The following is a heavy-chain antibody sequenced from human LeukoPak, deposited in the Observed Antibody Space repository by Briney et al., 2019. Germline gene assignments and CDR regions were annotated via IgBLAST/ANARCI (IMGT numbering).Heavy chain of an antibody. D-gene: IGHD3-22*01. CDR2: ISSSGSTI. J-gene: IGHJ4*02. Sequence: PGGSLRLSCAASGFTFSDYYMSWIRQAPGKGLEWVSYISSSGSTIYYADSVKGRFTISRDNSKNTLYLQMNSLRAEDTAVYYCARELDYYDSSGYAYYFDYWGQGTLVTVSS. CDR1: GFTFSDYY. CDR3: ARELDYYDSSGYAYYFDY. V-gene: IGHV3-11*04.